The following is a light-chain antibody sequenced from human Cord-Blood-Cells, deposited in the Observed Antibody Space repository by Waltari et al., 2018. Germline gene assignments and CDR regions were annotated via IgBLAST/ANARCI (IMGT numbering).Light chain of an antibody. Sequence: QSAPTQPCSMSGASGPAGTIPCPGTSRYFGWFNFVSWYQQHPGKAPKLMIYDVSKRPSGVPDRFSGSKSGNTASLTISGLQAEDEADYYCCSYAGSFYVFGTGTKVTVL. V-gene: IGLV2-11*02. CDR2: DVS. CDR1: SRYFGWFNF. J-gene: IGLJ1*01. CDR3: CSYAGSFYV.